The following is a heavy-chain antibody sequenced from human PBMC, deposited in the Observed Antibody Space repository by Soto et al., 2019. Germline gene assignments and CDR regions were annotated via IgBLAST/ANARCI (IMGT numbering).Heavy chain of an antibody. CDR2: IRSKAYGGTT. J-gene: IGHJ4*02. CDR1: GFTFGDYA. Sequence: PGGSLRLSCTASGFTFGDYAMSWVRQAPGKGLEWVGFIRSKAYGGTTEYAASVKGRFTISRDDSKSIAYLQMNSLKTEDTAVYYCTRGDALVAHTFDYWGQGTLVTVSS. CDR3: TRGDALVAHTFDY. D-gene: IGHD2-2*01. V-gene: IGHV3-49*04.